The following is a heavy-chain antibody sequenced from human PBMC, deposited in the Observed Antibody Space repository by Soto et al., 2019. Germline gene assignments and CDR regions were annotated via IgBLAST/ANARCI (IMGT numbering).Heavy chain of an antibody. Sequence: PVGSLRLSCAASGFTVSSNYMSWVRQAPGKGLEWVSVIYSGGITFYADSVKGRFTTSRDNSKNTLYLQMNNLRGEDTAVYYCVRDFGSSSEGGMDVWGQGTTVTVSS. CDR1: GFTVSSNY. D-gene: IGHD6-6*01. J-gene: IGHJ6*02. CDR2: IYSGGIT. V-gene: IGHV3-53*01. CDR3: VRDFGSSSEGGMDV.